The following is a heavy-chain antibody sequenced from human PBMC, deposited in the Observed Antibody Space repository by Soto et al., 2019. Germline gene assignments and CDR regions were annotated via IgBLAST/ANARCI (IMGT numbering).Heavy chain of an antibody. V-gene: IGHV3-23*01. Sequence: GGSLRLSCAASGFTFSSYAMSWVRQAPGKGLKWVSAISGSGGSTYYADSVKGRFTISRDNSKNTLYLQMNSLRAEDTAVYYCAKDGLWFGESRFDNNWFDPWGQGTLVTVSS. D-gene: IGHD3-10*01. CDR2: ISGSGGST. CDR1: GFTFSSYA. J-gene: IGHJ5*02. CDR3: AKDGLWFGESRFDNNWFDP.